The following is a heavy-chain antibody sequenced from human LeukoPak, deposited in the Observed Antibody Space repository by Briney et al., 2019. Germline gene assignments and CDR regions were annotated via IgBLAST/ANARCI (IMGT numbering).Heavy chain of an antibody. CDR3: AREVGGNWFDP. J-gene: IGHJ5*02. CDR1: GGTFSSYA. V-gene: IGHV1-69*05. D-gene: IGHD2-15*01. CDR2: IIPIFGTA. Sequence: ASVKVSCKASGGTFSSYAISWARQAPGQGLEWMGRIIPIFGTANYAQKFQGRVTITTDESTSTAYMELSRLRSEDTAVYCCAREVGGNWFDPWGQGTLVTVSS.